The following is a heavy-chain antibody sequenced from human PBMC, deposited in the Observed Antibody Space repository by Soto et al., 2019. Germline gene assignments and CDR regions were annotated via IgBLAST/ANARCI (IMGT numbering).Heavy chain of an antibody. J-gene: IGHJ6*02. Sequence: CKGSGYSFTSYWISWVRQMPGKGLEWMGRIDPSDSYTNYSPSFQGHVTISADKSISTAYLQWSSLKASDTAMYYCARREYSSSWYYYGMDVWGQGTTVTVSS. D-gene: IGHD6-13*01. V-gene: IGHV5-10-1*01. CDR3: ARREYSSSWYYYGMDV. CDR1: GYSFTSYW. CDR2: IDPSDSYT.